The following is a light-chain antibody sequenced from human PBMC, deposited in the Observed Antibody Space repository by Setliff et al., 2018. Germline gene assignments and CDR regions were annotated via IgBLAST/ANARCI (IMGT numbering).Light chain of an antibody. Sequence: SPAPLSVSPGERATLSCRASQGLSGNLAWYQQKPGQGPRLLIYRTSVRATGVPARFSGSGSETEFTLTISSLQSEDFAVYYCQQYNDWPPITFGQGTRLEIK. V-gene: IGKV3-15*01. CDR2: RTS. J-gene: IGKJ5*01. CDR1: QGLSGN. CDR3: QQYNDWPPIT.